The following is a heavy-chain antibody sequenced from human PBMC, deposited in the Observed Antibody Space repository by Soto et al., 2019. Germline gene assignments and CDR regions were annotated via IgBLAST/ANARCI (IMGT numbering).Heavy chain of an antibody. V-gene: IGHV2-5*02. J-gene: IGHJ4*02. Sequence: QITLKESGPTLVKPTQTLTLTCTFSGFSLSTSGVGVGWIRQPPGKALEWLALIYLDDDKRYSPSLKSRLTLTKDTSKNPVVLTMTNMDPVDTATYYCAHSGPVLRFGELVFDYWGQGTLVTVSS. D-gene: IGHD3-10*01. CDR3: AHSGPVLRFGELVFDY. CDR2: IYLDDDK. CDR1: GFSLSTSGVG.